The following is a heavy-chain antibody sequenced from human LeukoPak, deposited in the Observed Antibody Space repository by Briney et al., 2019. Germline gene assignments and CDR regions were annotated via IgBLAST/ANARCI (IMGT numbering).Heavy chain of an antibody. D-gene: IGHD6-19*01. CDR3: TREALSGWWYFDL. J-gene: IGHJ2*01. CDR1: GFTFSSYG. V-gene: IGHV3-30*03. CDR2: ISYDGSDK. Sequence: GGSLRLSCAASGFTFSSYGMHWVRQAPGKGLEWVAVISYDGSDKYYADSVKGRFTISRDNSKNTLYLQMNSLRAEDTAVYYCTREALSGWWYFDLWGRGTLVTVSS.